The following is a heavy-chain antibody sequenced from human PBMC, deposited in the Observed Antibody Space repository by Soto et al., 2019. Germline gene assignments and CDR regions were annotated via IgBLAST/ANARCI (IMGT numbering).Heavy chain of an antibody. CDR1: GFTFTNYA. J-gene: IGHJ5*02. D-gene: IGHD3-3*02. Sequence: ASVKVSCKTSGFTFTNYAMNWVRQAPGQRLEWMGWINAGNDNTRYSEKFQGRVTITRDTSASTTYMELSSLRSEDTAVYYCARGGTSIFTAGSDPWGQGTLVTVSS. CDR2: INAGNDNT. CDR3: ARGGTSIFTAGSDP. V-gene: IGHV1-3*01.